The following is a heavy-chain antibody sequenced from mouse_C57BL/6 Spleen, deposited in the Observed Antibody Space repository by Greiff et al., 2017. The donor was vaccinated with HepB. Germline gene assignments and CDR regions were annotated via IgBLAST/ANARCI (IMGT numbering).Heavy chain of an antibody. CDR2: ISSGGDYI. CDR3: TRGRLLLPSWYFDV. CDR1: GFTFSSYA. D-gene: IGHD1-1*01. Sequence: EVMLVESGEGLVKPGGSLKLSCAASGFTFSSYAMSWVRQTPEKRLEWVAYISSGGDYIYYADTVKGRFTISRDNARNTLYLQMSSLQSEDTAMYYCTRGRLLLPSWYFDVWGTGTTVTVSS. V-gene: IGHV5-9-1*02. J-gene: IGHJ1*03.